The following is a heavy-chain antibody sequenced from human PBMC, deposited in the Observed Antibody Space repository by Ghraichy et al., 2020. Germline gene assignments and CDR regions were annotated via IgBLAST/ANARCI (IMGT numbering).Heavy chain of an antibody. V-gene: IGHV3-9*01. CDR1: GFTFDDYA. CDR3: ARGSSAYYTGVDY. J-gene: IGHJ4*02. Sequence: LSLTCAASGFTFDDYAMHWVRQAPGKGLEWVSGITWNSGSIGYADSVKGRFTISRDNAKNSLYLQMTSLRAEDTALYYCARGSSAYYTGVDYWGQGTLVTVSS. D-gene: IGHD3-22*01. CDR2: ITWNSGSI.